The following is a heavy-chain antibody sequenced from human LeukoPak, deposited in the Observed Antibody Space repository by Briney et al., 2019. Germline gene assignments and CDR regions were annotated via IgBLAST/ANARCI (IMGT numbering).Heavy chain of an antibody. Sequence: ASVKVSCKASGYTFTGYYMHWVRQAPGQGLEWMGWINPNSGGTNYAQKFQGWVTMTRDTSISTAYMELSRLRSDDTAVYYCARESPYCSSTSCSYNWFDPWGQGTLVTVSS. CDR3: ARESPYCSSTSCSYNWFDP. CDR1: GYTFTGYY. V-gene: IGHV1-2*04. J-gene: IGHJ5*02. CDR2: INPNSGGT. D-gene: IGHD2-2*01.